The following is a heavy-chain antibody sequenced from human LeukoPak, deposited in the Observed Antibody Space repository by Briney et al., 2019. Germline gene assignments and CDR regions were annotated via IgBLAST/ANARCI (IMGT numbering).Heavy chain of an antibody. CDR1: GFTFSNYY. D-gene: IGHD6-19*01. J-gene: IGHJ4*02. Sequence: GGSLRLSCAASGFTFSNYYMAWVRQAPGEGLEWVSYITDSGANMYYTDSVKGRFTISRDNAKNSLFLQMNNLRDEDTAVYYCTRDLAVAGYWGQGTLVTVSS. V-gene: IGHV3-11*01. CDR3: TRDLAVAGY. CDR2: ITDSGANM.